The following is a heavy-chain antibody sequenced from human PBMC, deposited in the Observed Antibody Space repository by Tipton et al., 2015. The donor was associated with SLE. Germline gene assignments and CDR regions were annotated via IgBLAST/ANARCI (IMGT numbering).Heavy chain of an antibody. V-gene: IGHV4-38-2*02. CDR2: IYHSGST. Sequence: TLSLTCTVSGYSISSGYYWGWIRQPPGKGLEWIGSIYHSGSTYYNPSLKSRVTISVDTSKNQFSLKLSSVTAADTAVYYCAWSPRTGPTGDGFDPWRPGTLVTVSS. D-gene: IGHD1-1*01. CDR3: AWSPRTGPTGDGFDP. J-gene: IGHJ5*02. CDR1: GYSISSGYY.